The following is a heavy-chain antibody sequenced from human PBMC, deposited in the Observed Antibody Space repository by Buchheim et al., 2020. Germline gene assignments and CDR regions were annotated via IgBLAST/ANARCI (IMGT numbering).Heavy chain of an antibody. Sequence: QVQLQESGPGLVKPSQTLSLTCTVSGGSISSGSYYWSWIRQPAGKGLEWIGRIHTSESTTYNPSLKIRVTISVDKSKNQFSLELTSVTAADTAVYYCARGPCSGGNCYSEDYWGQGTL. CDR2: IHTSEST. CDR1: GGSISSGSYY. J-gene: IGHJ4*02. CDR3: ARGPCSGGNCYSEDY. V-gene: IGHV4-61*02. D-gene: IGHD2-15*01.